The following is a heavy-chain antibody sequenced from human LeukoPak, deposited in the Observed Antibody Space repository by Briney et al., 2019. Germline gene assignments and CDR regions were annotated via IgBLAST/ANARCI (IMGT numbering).Heavy chain of an antibody. J-gene: IGHJ4*02. CDR3: ARDRDITVIFHFDS. CDR2: IGSGSSTI. V-gene: IGHV3-48*03. CDR1: GFTFGHYE. Sequence: GGSLRLSCAASGFTFGHYEMKWVRQAPGKGLEWVSYIGSGSSTIYCADSVKGRFTVSRDNAKKSLSLQMNSLRAEDTAVYYCARDRDITVIFHFDSWGQGTLVTVSS. D-gene: IGHD3-22*01.